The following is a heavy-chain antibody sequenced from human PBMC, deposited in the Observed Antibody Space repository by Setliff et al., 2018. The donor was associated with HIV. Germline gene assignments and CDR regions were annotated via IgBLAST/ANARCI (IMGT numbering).Heavy chain of an antibody. V-gene: IGHV4-31*03. D-gene: IGHD3-22*01. CDR3: ARDRQGAGYYYL. Sequence: SETLSLTCTVSGGSISSGGYYWSWIRQHPGKGLEWIGYIYYSGSTYYNPSLKSRVTISVDTSKNQFSLKLSSVTAADTAVYYCARDRQGAGYYYLWGQGTLVTVSS. CDR2: IYYSGST. J-gene: IGHJ5*02. CDR1: GGSISSGGYY.